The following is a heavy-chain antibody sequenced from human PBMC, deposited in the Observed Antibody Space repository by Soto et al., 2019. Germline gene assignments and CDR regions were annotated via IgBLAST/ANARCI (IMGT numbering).Heavy chain of an antibody. J-gene: IGHJ6*02. CDR3: ARARHGSGGYTHFYYGLDV. CDR1: GFTFISYA. CDR2: ISFDGSTE. Sequence: QVQLVESGGGVVQPGRSLRLSCAASGFTFISYAMHWVRQAPGKGLEGVAVISFDGSTEYYADSVKGRFTISRDNSKNTVYLQMNSLRSEDTAVYYCARARHGSGGYTHFYYGLDVGGQGATVTLSS. D-gene: IGHD3-10*01. V-gene: IGHV3-30-3*01.